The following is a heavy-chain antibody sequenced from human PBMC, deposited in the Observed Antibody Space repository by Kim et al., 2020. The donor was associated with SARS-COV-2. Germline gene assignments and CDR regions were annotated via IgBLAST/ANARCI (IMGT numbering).Heavy chain of an antibody. CDR3: ARDAYDSSGYYFYYFDY. D-gene: IGHD3-22*01. V-gene: IGHV1-69*13. CDR1: GGTFSSYA. Sequence: SVKVSCKASGGTFSSYAISWVRQAPGQGLEWMGGIIPIFGTANYAQKFQGRVTITADESTSTAYMELSSLRSEDTAVYYCARDAYDSSGYYFYYFDYWGQGTLVTVSS. J-gene: IGHJ4*02. CDR2: IIPIFGTA.